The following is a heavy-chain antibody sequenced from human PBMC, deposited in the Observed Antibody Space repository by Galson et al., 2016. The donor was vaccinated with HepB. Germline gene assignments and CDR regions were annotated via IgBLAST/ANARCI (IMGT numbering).Heavy chain of an antibody. D-gene: IGHD5-24*01. CDR3: AKDDDDYNDAFDI. V-gene: IGHV3-23*01. J-gene: IGHJ3*02. CDR1: GFTFRSYT. Sequence: SLRLSCAASGFTFRSYTMSWVRQAPGKGLEWVSAISGSGVGTYYADSVKGRFTISRDNSKNTLYLQMNSLRAEDTAVYYCAKDDDDYNDAFDIWAQGTVVTVAP. CDR2: ISGSGVGT.